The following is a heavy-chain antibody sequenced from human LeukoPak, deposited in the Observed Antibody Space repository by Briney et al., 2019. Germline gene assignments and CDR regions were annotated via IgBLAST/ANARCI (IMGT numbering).Heavy chain of an antibody. Sequence: PGGSLRLSCAASGFTFSSYWMSWVRQAPGKGLEWVANIKQDGSEKYYVDSVKGRFTISRDNAKNSLYLQMNSLRAEDTAVYYCAGRYCSGGRCYRRYNWFDPWGQGTLVTVSS. CDR3: AGRYCSGGRCYRRYNWFDP. CDR2: IKQDGSEK. J-gene: IGHJ5*02. D-gene: IGHD2-15*01. V-gene: IGHV3-7*01. CDR1: GFTFSSYW.